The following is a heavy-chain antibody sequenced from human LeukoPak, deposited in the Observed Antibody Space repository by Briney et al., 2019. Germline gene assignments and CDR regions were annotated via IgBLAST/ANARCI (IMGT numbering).Heavy chain of an antibody. J-gene: IGHJ1*01. CDR3: AKVYRYYDSSCQH. V-gene: IGHV3-43*02. Sequence: PGGSLRLSCAASGXTFDDYAMHWVRQAPGKGLEWVSLISGDGRSTYFADSVKGRFTVSRDNSKNSLYLQMNSLRTEDTALYYCAKVYRYYDSSCQHWGQGTLVTVSS. CDR2: ISGDGRST. CDR1: GXTFDDYA. D-gene: IGHD3-22*01.